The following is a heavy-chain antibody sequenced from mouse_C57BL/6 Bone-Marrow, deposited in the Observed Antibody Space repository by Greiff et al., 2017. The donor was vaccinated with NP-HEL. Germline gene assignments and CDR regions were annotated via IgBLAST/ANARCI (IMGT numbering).Heavy chain of an antibody. CDR2: INYDGSST. Sequence: EVKVIESEGGLVQPGSSMKLSCTASGFTFSDYYMAWVRQVPEKGLEWVANINYDGSSTYYLDSLKSRFIISRDNAKNILYLQMSSLKSEDTATYYCAREGGYYLYYFDYWGQGTTLTVSS. CDR3: AREGGYYLYYFDY. D-gene: IGHD2-3*01. CDR1: GFTFSDYY. J-gene: IGHJ2*01. V-gene: IGHV5-16*01.